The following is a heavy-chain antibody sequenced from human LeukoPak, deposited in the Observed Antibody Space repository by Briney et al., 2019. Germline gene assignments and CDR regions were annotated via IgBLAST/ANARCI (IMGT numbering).Heavy chain of an antibody. V-gene: IGHV3-23*01. J-gene: IGHJ4*02. D-gene: IGHD3-22*01. CDR2: ISGSGGST. CDR1: GFTFSSYA. CDR3: AKVHDSSGYCYDY. Sequence: QSGGSLRLSCAASGFTFSSYAMSWVRQAPGKGLEWVSAISGSGGSTYYADSVKGRFTISRDNSKNTLYLQMNSLRAEDTAVYYCAKVHDSSGYCYDYWGQGTLVTVSS.